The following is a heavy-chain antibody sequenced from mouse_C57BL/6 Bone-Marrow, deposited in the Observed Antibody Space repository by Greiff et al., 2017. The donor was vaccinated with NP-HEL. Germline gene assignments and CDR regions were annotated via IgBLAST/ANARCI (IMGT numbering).Heavy chain of an antibody. CDR1: GYTFTSYW. D-gene: IGHD3-1*01. CDR3: ASRGYDGPYYYAMDY. V-gene: IGHV1-55*01. Sequence: QVQLQQPGAELVKPGASVKMSCKASGYTFTSYWITWVKQRPGQGLEWIGDIYPGSGSTNYNEKFKSKATLTVDTSSSTAYMQLSSLTSEDSAVYYCASRGYDGPYYYAMDYWGQGTSVTVSS. J-gene: IGHJ4*01. CDR2: IYPGSGST.